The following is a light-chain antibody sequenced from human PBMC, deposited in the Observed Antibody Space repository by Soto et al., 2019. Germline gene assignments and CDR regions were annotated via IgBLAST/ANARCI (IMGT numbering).Light chain of an antibody. CDR2: DAS. CDR1: QSIKSW. Sequence: DIQLTQSPSSLSASVGDRVTISCRASQSIKSWLAWYQQKPGKVPKLLIYDASNLESGVPARFSGSGSGTEFTLTISSLQPDDSATYYCQQYETFSGTFGPGTKVDIK. J-gene: IGKJ1*01. CDR3: QQYETFSGT. V-gene: IGKV1-5*01.